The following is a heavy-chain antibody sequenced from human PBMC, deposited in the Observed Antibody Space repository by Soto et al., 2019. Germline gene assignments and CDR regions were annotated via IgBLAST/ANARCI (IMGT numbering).Heavy chain of an antibody. Sequence: QVQLVQSGAEVKKPGASVKVSCKASGYTFTSYDINWVRQATGQGLEWMGWMNPNSGNTGYAQKFQGRVTMTRNTSXXTXYXXLSSLRSEDTAVYYCARHPGIAAAGDGYYYYGMDVWGQGTTVTVSS. D-gene: IGHD6-13*01. CDR2: MNPNSGNT. CDR3: ARHPGIAAAGDGYYYYGMDV. CDR1: GYTFTSYD. V-gene: IGHV1-8*01. J-gene: IGHJ6*02.